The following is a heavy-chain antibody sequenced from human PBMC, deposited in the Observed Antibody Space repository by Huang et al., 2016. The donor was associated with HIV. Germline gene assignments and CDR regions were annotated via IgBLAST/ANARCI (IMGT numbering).Heavy chain of an antibody. D-gene: IGHD5-12*01. J-gene: IGHJ3*01. Sequence: QVQLIQSGAEVKKPGASVKVSCEASDYPFVSYDINWVRQAAGQGREWMGWMNPKRGNTGYAPTFQGRLNITRDTSINTAYMELTSLTSDDTAIYYCARGSIVATKYNAVLDFWGQGTIITVFS. CDR1: DYPFVSYD. V-gene: IGHV1-8*01. CDR3: ARGSIVATKYNAVLDF. CDR2: MNPKRGNT.